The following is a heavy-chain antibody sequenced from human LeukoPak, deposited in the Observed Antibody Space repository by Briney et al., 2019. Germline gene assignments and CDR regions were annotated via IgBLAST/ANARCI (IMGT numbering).Heavy chain of an antibody. CDR2: ITGGSGAK. D-gene: IGHD6-19*01. Sequence: GRSLRVSCTVSGFTFSSFAMSWVRQAPGKELEWVSTITGGSGAKYYADSVKGRFTISRDNSKDTLYLQMHSLRAEDTAVYFCAKDTPLTTYTSGWSSNSFDYWGQGTLVAVSS. J-gene: IGHJ4*02. CDR1: GFTFSSFA. V-gene: IGHV3-23*01. CDR3: AKDTPLTTYTSGWSSNSFDY.